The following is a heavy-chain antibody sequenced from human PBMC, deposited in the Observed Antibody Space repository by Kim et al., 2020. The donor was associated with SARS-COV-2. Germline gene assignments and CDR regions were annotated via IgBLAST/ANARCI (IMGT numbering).Heavy chain of an antibody. J-gene: IGHJ3*02. V-gene: IGHV3-33*01. CDR2: IWYDGSNK. Sequence: GGSLRLSCAASGFTFSSYGMHWVRQAPGKGLEWVAVIWYDGSNKYYADSVKGRFTISRDNSKNTLHLQMNSLRAEDTAVYYCASSLTATVVDAFDIWGQGTMVTVSS. D-gene: IGHD4-17*01. CDR1: GFTFSSYG. CDR3: ASSLTATVVDAFDI.